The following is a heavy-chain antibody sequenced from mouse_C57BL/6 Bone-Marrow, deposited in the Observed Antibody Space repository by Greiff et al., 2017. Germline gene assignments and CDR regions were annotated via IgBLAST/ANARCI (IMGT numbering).Heavy chain of an antibody. V-gene: IGHV1-82*01. Sequence: QVQLKQSGPELVKPGASVKISCKASGYAFSSSWMNWVKQRPGTGLEWIGRLYPGDGDTNYNGKFKGKATLTADKSSSTAYMQLSSLTSEDSAVYFCARHYSDVWGTGTTVTVSS. J-gene: IGHJ1*03. CDR1: GYAFSSSW. CDR3: ARHYSDV. CDR2: LYPGDGDT.